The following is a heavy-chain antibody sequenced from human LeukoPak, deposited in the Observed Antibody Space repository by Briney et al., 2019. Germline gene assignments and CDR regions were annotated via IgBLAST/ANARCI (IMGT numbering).Heavy chain of an antibody. V-gene: IGHV3-74*01. CDR1: GFTFSSYW. Sequence: PGGSLRLSYAASGFTFSSYWMHWVRQAPGKGLVWVSRINNDGSSTSYADSVKGRFTISRDNAKNTLYLQMNSLRAEDTAVYYCARPTKEGSSWYWWFDPWGQGTLVTVSS. CDR2: INNDGSST. CDR3: ARPTKEGSSWYWWFDP. D-gene: IGHD6-13*01. J-gene: IGHJ5*02.